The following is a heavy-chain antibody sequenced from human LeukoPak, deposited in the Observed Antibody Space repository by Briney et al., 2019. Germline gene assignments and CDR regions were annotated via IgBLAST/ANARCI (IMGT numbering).Heavy chain of an antibody. Sequence: SETLSLTCTVSGGSIRSSYYYWGWIRQPPGKGLEWIASVHYSGPAYYNPSLKSRVTISMDTSMNQFSLKLRSVTAADTAVYFCARASYHFDTWFDPWGQGTLVTVSS. CDR2: VHYSGPA. D-gene: IGHD2/OR15-2a*01. CDR1: GGSIRSSYYY. J-gene: IGHJ5*02. CDR3: ARASYHFDTWFDP. V-gene: IGHV4-39*02.